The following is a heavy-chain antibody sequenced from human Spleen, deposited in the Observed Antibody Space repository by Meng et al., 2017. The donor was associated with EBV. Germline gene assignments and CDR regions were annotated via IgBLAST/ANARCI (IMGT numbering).Heavy chain of an antibody. J-gene: IGHJ4*02. CDR1: GDSISGRNW. V-gene: IGHV4-4*02. CDR2: VYHAGNI. CDR3: ATYRGHYYFDF. Sequence: SGPGLVSLSGTLSLTCAVSGDSISGRNWWIWVRQPPGKGLEWIGEVYHAGNINYNPSLESRVTISIDKSKNQFSLNLTSVTAADTAVYYCATYRGHYYFDFWGQGTLVTVSS. D-gene: IGHD3-16*02.